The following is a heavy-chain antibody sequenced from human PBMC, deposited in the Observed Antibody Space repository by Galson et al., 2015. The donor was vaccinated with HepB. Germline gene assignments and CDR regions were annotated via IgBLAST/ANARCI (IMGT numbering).Heavy chain of an antibody. CDR2: IRSKANSYAT. CDR3: TRGAVAADY. D-gene: IGHD6-19*01. V-gene: IGHV3-73*01. J-gene: IGHJ4*02. Sequence: SLRLSCAASGFTFSGSAMHWVRQASGKGLEWVGRIRSKANSYATAYAASVKGRFTISRDDSKNTAYLQMNSLRTEDTAVYYCTRGAVAADYWGQGTLVTVSS. CDR1: GFTFSGSA.